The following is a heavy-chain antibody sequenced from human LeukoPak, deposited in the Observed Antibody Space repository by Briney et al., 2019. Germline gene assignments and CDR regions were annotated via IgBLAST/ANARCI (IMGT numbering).Heavy chain of an antibody. D-gene: IGHD2-15*01. CDR3: ARNFCTGGSCYINDD. CDR1: GYSISTSYY. V-gene: IGHV4-38-2*02. CDR2: IYHSGNT. J-gene: IGHJ4*02. Sequence: SETLSLTCTVSGYSISTSYYWGWIRQPPGKGLEWIGSIYHSGNTYYNPSLKSRVTISVDTSKNQFSLKLTSVTAADSAVYYCARNFCTGGSCYINDDWGQGTLVTVSS.